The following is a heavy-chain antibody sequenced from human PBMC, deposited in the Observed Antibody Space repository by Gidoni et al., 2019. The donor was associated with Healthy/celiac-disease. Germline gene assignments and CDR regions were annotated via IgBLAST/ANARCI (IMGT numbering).Heavy chain of an antibody. CDR1: GYTFTSYG. J-gene: IGHJ4*02. CDR2: ISAYNGNT. D-gene: IGHD3-3*01. CDR3: ARVVLRLENYDFWSGYYLTPGHFDY. V-gene: IGHV1-18*01. Sequence: QVQLVQSGAEVKKPGASVKVSCKASGYTFTSYGISWVRQAPGQGLEWMGWISAYNGNTNYAQKLQGRVTMTTDTSTSTAYMELRSLRSDDTAVYYCARVVLRLENYDFWSGYYLTPGHFDYWGQGTLVTVSS.